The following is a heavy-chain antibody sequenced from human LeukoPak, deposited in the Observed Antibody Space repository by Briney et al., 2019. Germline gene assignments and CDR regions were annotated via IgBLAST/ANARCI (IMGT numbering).Heavy chain of an antibody. CDR1: GFTVGSNY. V-gene: IGHV3-66*01. D-gene: IGHD3-10*01. CDR3: ARDGGFGFLAAFDM. J-gene: IGHJ3*02. CDR2: IYSGGAT. Sequence: GGSLRLSCAASGFTVGSNYMGWVRQAPGKGLEWVSVIYSGGATYYADSVKDRFTISRDNAKNSLYLQMNSLRDEDTALYYCARDGGFGFLAAFDMWGQGTMVTVSS.